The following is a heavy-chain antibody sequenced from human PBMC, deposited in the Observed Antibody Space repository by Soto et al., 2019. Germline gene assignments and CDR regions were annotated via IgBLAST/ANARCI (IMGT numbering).Heavy chain of an antibody. V-gene: IGHV3-21*01. Sequence: GRSLRLSCVGSGFTFSNYSINWVRQARGKGLEWVSSISSRSDIYYADSVKGRFTISRDNAKNSVSLQMNSLRAEDTAVYYCAREYTAWPLAYGLDVWGQGTTVTVSS. CDR1: GFTFSNYS. J-gene: IGHJ6*02. CDR3: AREYTAWPLAYGLDV. D-gene: IGHD2-2*02. CDR2: ISSRSDI.